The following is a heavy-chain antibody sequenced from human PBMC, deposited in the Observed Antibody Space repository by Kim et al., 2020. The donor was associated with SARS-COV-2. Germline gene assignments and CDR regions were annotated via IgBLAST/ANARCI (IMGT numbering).Heavy chain of an antibody. CDR3: LTRGGGLLS. V-gene: IGHV3-23*01. CDR1: GFIFSSYG. D-gene: IGHD2-15*01. Sequence: GGSLRLSCAASGFIFSSYGMSWVRQAPGKGLEWVSTISGGGVSTYYADSVKGRFTISRDNPKNTLFLQMNSLRGEDTAVYYCLTRGGGLLSWGQGTLVTVSS. CDR2: ISGGGVST. J-gene: IGHJ5*02.